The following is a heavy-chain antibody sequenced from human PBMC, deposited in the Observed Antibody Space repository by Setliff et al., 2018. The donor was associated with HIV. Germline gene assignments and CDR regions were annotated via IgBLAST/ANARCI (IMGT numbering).Heavy chain of an antibody. V-gene: IGHV1-69*13. CDR2: IIPIFGTA. CDR3: AIDMVGGWLRPMPDF. D-gene: IGHD2-2*01. CDR1: GGTFSSYA. J-gene: IGHJ4*02. Sequence: SVKVSCKASGGTFSSYAISWVRQAPGQGLEWMGGIIPIFGTANYAQKFQGRVTITADESTSTAYMELSGLRSEDTAVYYCAIDMVGGWLRPMPDFWGQGALVTVSS.